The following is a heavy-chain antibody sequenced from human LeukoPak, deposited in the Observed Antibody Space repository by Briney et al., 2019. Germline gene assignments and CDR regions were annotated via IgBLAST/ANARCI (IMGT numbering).Heavy chain of an antibody. CDR2: ISYLGDDQ. J-gene: IGHJ6*02. Sequence: GGSLRLSCAASGFTFSSYGMHWVRQAPGKGLEWVAVISYLGDDQFYAESVKGRFTISRDNSNKMFFLQMNSLRGEDTAVYYCAKDRSSGPHYYYGMDVWGRGTTVIVSS. CDR3: AKDRSSGPHYYYGMDV. CDR1: GFTFSSYG. V-gene: IGHV3-30*18. D-gene: IGHD6-25*01.